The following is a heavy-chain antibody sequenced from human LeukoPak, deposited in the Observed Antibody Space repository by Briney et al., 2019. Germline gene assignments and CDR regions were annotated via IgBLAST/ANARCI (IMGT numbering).Heavy chain of an antibody. V-gene: IGHV1-2*02. Sequence: AASVKVSCKASGYTFTGYYMHWVRQAPGQGLEWMGWINPNSGDTNYAQKFQGRVTMTRDTSITTAYMELSSLRSDDTAVYYCARWGKYYYDSSGYYYWGQGTLVSVSS. CDR2: INPNSGDT. J-gene: IGHJ4*02. CDR1: GYTFTGYY. CDR3: ARWGKYYYDSSGYYY. D-gene: IGHD3-22*01.